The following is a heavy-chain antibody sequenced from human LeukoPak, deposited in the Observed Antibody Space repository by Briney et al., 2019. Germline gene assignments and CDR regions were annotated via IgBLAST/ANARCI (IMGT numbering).Heavy chain of an antibody. CDR1: GGTFSSYA. V-gene: IGHV1-69*05. J-gene: IGHJ4*02. D-gene: IGHD3-22*01. CDR2: IIPIFGTA. Sequence: SVKVSCKASGGTFSSYAISWVRQAPGQGLEWMGRIIPIFGTANYAQKFQGRVTITTDESTSTAYMELSSLRSEDTAVYYCAREPLTMIKIRPFDYWGQGILVTVSS. CDR3: AREPLTMIKIRPFDY.